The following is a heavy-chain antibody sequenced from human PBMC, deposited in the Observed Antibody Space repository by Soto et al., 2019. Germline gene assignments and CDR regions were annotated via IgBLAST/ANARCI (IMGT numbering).Heavy chain of an antibody. J-gene: IGHJ5*02. D-gene: IGHD2-15*01. CDR2: INPNSGGT. CDR1: GYTFTGYY. CDR3: AREVGSRFDP. V-gene: IGHV1-2*04. Sequence: ASVKVSCKASGYTFTGYYMHWVRQAPGQGLEWMGWINPNSGGTNYAQKFQGWVTMTTDTSTSTAYMELRSLRSDDTAVYYCAREVGSRFDPWGQGTLVTVSS.